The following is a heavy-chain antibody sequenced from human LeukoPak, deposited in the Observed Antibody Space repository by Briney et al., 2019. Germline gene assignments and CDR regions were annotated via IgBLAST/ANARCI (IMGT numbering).Heavy chain of an antibody. CDR3: ARDYCSSTSCYTPGYFQH. D-gene: IGHD2-2*02. J-gene: IGHJ1*01. Sequence: GGSLRLSCAASGFTFSSYAMHWVRQAPGKGLEWVAVISYDGSNKYYADSVKGRFTISRDNSKNTLYLQMNSLRAEDTAVYYCARDYCSSTSCYTPGYFQHWGQRTLVTVSS. CDR2: ISYDGSNK. V-gene: IGHV3-30-3*01. CDR1: GFTFSSYA.